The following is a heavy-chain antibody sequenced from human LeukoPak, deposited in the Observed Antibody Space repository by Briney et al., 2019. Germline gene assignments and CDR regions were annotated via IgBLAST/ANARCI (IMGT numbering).Heavy chain of an antibody. D-gene: IGHD3-22*01. Sequence: SVKVSCKASVFTFSIYAISCVRQAPGQGGEWMGEFMPIFDTTNYAQKFQGRVTITADASTSTAYMELSSLSSEDTAVYYCARLKYQYDSTGYYGPYIDYWGQGTLVTVSS. CDR1: VFTFSIYA. J-gene: IGHJ4*02. CDR2: FMPIFDTT. V-gene: IGHV1-69*13. CDR3: ARLKYQYDSTGYYGPYIDY.